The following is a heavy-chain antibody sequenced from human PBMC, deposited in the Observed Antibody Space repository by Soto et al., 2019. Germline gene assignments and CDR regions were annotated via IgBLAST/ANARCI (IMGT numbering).Heavy chain of an antibody. V-gene: IGHV4-30-4*01. CDR2: IYYSGST. CDR3: ARFVRDDYGDYGQLSRGNWFDP. CDR1: GGSISSGDYY. D-gene: IGHD4-17*01. J-gene: IGHJ5*02. Sequence: SETLSLTCTVSGGSISSGDYYWSWIRQPPGKGLEWIGYIYYSGSTYYNPSLKSRVTISVDTSKNQFSLKLSSVTAADTAVYYCARFVRDDYGDYGQLSRGNWFDPWGQGTLVTVSS.